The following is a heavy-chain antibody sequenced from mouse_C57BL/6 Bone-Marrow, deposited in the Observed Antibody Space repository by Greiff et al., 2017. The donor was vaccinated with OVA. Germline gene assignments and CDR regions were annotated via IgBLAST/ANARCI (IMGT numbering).Heavy chain of an antibody. CDR2: ISSGGDYI. CDR3: TRGDDYDDGYAMDY. Sequence: EVMLVESGEGLVKPGGSLKLSCAASGFTFSSYAMSWVRQTPEKRLEWVAYISSGGDYIYYADTVKGRFTISRDNARNTLYLQMSSLKSEDTAMYYCTRGDDYDDGYAMDYWGQGTSVTVSS. J-gene: IGHJ4*01. D-gene: IGHD2-4*01. CDR1: GFTFSSYA. V-gene: IGHV5-9-1*02.